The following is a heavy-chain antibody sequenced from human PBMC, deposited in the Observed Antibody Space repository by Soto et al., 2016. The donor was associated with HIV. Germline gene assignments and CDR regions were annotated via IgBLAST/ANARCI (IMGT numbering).Heavy chain of an antibody. CDR2: IHYSGST. D-gene: IGHD3-22*01. CDR3: ARQTVFDDSSHPPSYFDH. J-gene: IGHJ4*02. Sequence: QVQLQESGPGLVKPSETLSLNCSVSGSTINGYYWSWIRQTPGKGLDWIGNIHYSGSTNYNPSLKSRVTILVDMSKSQFFLKMRSVTAADTAVYFCARQTVFDDSSHPPSYFDHVGPGTPWSTVSS. V-gene: IGHV4-59*08. CDR1: GSTINGYY.